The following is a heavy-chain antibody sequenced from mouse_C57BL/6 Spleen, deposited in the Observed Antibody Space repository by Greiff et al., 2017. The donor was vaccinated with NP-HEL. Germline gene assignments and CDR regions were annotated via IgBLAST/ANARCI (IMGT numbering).Heavy chain of an antibody. CDR3: ARVGGYYKNDY. CDR1: GYTFTSYW. D-gene: IGHD2-3*01. J-gene: IGHJ2*01. V-gene: IGHV1-53*01. Sequence: QVHVKQPGTELVKPGASVKLSCKASGYTFTSYWMHWVKQRPGQGLEWIGNINPSNGGTNYNEKFKSKATLTVDKSSSTAYMQLSSLTSEDSAVYYCARVGGYYKNDYWGQGTTLTVSS. CDR2: INPSNGGT.